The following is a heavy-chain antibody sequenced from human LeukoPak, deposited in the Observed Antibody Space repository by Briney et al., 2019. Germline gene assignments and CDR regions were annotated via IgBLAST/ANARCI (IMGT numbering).Heavy chain of an antibody. J-gene: IGHJ4*02. D-gene: IGHD6-6*01. CDR1: RLTLTNAW. CDR3: ATASSGLFY. Sequence: SLRLSCAASRLTLTNAWMSSGRRAPGEGLWWGCRIKRKTDGETTEYVAPVKGRFNISRAETNNTLYLQMNSPNTEHTGTNYCATASSGLFYWGQGILVTVSS. V-gene: IGHV3-15*01. CDR2: IKRKTDGETT.